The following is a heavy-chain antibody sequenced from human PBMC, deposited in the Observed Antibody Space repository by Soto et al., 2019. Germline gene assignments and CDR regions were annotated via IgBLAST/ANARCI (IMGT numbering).Heavy chain of an antibody. Sequence: LSLTCAVSGGSISSGGYSWSWIRQPPGKGLEWIGYIYHSGSTYYNPSLKSRVTISVDRSKNQFSVKLSSVTAADTAVYYCASSHAGAHITAAVHWGQGTLVTVSS. CDR3: ASSHAGAHITAAVH. D-gene: IGHD6-13*01. CDR2: IYHSGST. V-gene: IGHV4-30-2*01. CDR1: GGSISSGGYS. J-gene: IGHJ4*02.